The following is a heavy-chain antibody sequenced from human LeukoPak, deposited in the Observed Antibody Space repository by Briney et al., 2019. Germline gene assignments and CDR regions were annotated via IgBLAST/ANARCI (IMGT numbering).Heavy chain of an antibody. J-gene: IGHJ4*02. D-gene: IGHD6-6*01. CDR3: ARDTRGSSWSNGRYYFDY. CDR1: GYPFTGYY. V-gene: IGHV1-2*02. CDR2: INPNSGGT. Sequence: ASVKVSCKASGYPFTGYYMHWVRQAPGQGLEWMGWINPNSGGTNYAQKFQGRVTMTRDTSISTAYMELSRLRSDDTAVYYCARDTRGSSWSNGRYYFDYWGQGTLVTVSS.